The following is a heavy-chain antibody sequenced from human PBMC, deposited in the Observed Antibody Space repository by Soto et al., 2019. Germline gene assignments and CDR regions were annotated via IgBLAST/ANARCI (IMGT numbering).Heavy chain of an antibody. CDR1: RYTVTSYG. CDR2: ISAYNGNT. D-gene: IGHD3-22*01. CDR3: YYDSSGYYPPAFDY. V-gene: IGHV1-18*01. J-gene: IGHJ4*02. Sequence: ASVKVSCKASRYTVTSYGISWVRQAPGQGLEWMGWISAYNGNTNYAQKLQGRVTMTTDTSTSTAYMELRSLRSDDTAVYYCYYDSSGYYPPAFDYWGQGTLVTVSS.